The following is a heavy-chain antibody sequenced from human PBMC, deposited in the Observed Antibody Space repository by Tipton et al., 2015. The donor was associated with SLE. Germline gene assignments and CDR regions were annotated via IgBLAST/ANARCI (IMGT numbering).Heavy chain of an antibody. Sequence: TLSLTCTVSGGSISSYYWGWIRQPPGKGLGWIGSIYHSGSTYYNPSLKSRVTISVDTSKNQFSLQLSSVTAADTAGYYCARDRQWRAAFDIWGQGTMVTVSS. CDR2: IYHSGST. J-gene: IGHJ3*02. CDR3: ARDRQWRAAFDI. V-gene: IGHV4-38-2*02. D-gene: IGHD6-19*01. CDR1: GGSISSYY.